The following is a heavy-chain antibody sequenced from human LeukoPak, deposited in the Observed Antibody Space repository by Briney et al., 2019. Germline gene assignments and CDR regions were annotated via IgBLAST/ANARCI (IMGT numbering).Heavy chain of an antibody. CDR2: IRGSGGGT. Sequence: GGSLRLSCAASGFTVTSNYISWVRQAPGKGLEWVSTIRGSGGGTYYADSVKGRFTISRDNSKNTLYLQMNSLRDEDTALYYCAKAGIGVVGYFDYWGQGTLVTVSS. CDR3: AKAGIGVVGYFDY. CDR1: GFTVTSNY. J-gene: IGHJ4*02. D-gene: IGHD6-19*01. V-gene: IGHV3-23*01.